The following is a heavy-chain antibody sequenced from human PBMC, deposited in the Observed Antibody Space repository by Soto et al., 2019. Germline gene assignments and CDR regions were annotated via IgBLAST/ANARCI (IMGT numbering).Heavy chain of an antibody. Sequence: GGSLRLSCAASGFTFSSYAMSWVRQAPGKGLEWVSAISGSGGSTYYANSVKGRFTISRDNSKNTLYLQMNSLRAEDTAVYYCAKDHYGTPTYYFDYWGQGTLVTVSS. D-gene: IGHD4-17*01. J-gene: IGHJ4*02. CDR1: GFTFSSYA. CDR2: ISGSGGST. V-gene: IGHV3-23*01. CDR3: AKDHYGTPTYYFDY.